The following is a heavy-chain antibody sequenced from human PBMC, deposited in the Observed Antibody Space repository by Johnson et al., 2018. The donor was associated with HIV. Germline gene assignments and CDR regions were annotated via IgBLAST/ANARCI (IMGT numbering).Heavy chain of an antibody. CDR2: ISYDGSNT. J-gene: IGHJ3*02. Sequence: QVQLVESGGGVVQSGRSLRLSCAASGFTFSSYALHWVRQAPGKGLEWVAVISYDGSNTYYADSVKGRFTISRDNSKNTLFLQMNSLRAEDTAVYYCAREIVVEVAATLISGAFDIWGQGTMVTVSS. CDR3: AREIVVEVAATLISGAFDI. CDR1: GFTFSSYA. D-gene: IGHD2-15*01. V-gene: IGHV3-30*04.